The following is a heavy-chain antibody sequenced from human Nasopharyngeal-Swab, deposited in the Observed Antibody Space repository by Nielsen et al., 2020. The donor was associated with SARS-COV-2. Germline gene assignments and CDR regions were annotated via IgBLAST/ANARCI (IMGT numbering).Heavy chain of an antibody. CDR2: IHSSGTT. D-gene: IGHD3-22*01. Sequence: SETLSLTCTVSRGSISTYYWSWIRQPPGQGLEWIGYIHSSGTTNYNPSLKSRVTISVDTSKNQFSLKLSSVTAADTAVYYCARDHSYYDSNGYYFDYWGLGTLVTVSS. CDR1: RGSISTYY. V-gene: IGHV4-59*01. J-gene: IGHJ4*02. CDR3: ARDHSYYDSNGYYFDY.